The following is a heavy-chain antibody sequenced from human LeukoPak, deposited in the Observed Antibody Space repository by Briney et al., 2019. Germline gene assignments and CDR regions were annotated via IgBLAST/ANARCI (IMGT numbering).Heavy chain of an antibody. CDR3: ASIAAPYYYYYYMDV. CDR1: GGSFSGYY. CDR2: INHSGST. D-gene: IGHD6-6*01. Sequence: SEILSLTCAVYGGSFSGYYWSWIRQPPGKGLEWIGEINHSGSTNYNPSLKSRVTISVDTSKNQFSLKLSSVTAADTAVYYCASIAAPYYYYYYMDVWGKGTTVTVSS. J-gene: IGHJ6*03. V-gene: IGHV4-34*01.